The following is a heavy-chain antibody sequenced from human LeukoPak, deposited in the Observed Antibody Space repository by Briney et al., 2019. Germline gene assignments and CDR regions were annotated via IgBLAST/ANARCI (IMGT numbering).Heavy chain of an antibody. Sequence: GGSLRLSCAASGFTFNNAWMSWVRQAPGKGLEWVGRIKSKTDGGTTDYAAPVKGRFTISRDDSKNTLYLQMNSLKTEDTAVYYCTTDLYVYYYDSSGYYRGDYWGQGTLVTVSS. CDR3: TTDLYVYYYDSSGYYRGDY. CDR1: GFTFNNAW. CDR2: IKSKTDGGTT. D-gene: IGHD3-22*01. V-gene: IGHV3-15*01. J-gene: IGHJ4*02.